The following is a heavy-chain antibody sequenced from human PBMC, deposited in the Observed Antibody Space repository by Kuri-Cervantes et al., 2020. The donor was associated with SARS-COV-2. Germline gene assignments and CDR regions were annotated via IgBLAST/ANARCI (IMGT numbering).Heavy chain of an antibody. CDR2: SNAGNGNT. D-gene: IGHD4-17*01. J-gene: IGHJ4*02. CDR3: ARDYPVEPELYSSTIQLWPNHMTTVTTGLGY. V-gene: IGHV1-3*02. CDR1: GYTFTSYA. Sequence: ASVKVSCKASGYTFTSYAMHWVRQAPGQRLEWMGWSNAGNGNTKYSQEFQGRVTITRDTSASTAYMELSSLRSEDTAVYYCARDYPVEPELYSSTIQLWPNHMTTVTTGLGYWGQGTLVTVSS.